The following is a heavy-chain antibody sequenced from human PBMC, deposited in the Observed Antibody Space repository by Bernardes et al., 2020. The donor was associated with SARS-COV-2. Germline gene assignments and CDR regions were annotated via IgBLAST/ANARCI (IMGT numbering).Heavy chain of an antibody. J-gene: IGHJ4*02. CDR2: ISYDGSNK. V-gene: IGHV3-30-3*01. CDR3: ARPWGGSYFQPFDY. CDR1: GFTFSSYA. Sequence: GGSLRLSCAASGFTFSSYAMHWVRQAPGKGLEWVAVISYDGSNKYYADSVKGRFTISRDNSKNTLYLQMNSLRAEDTAVYYCARPWGGSYFQPFDYWGQGTLVSVSS. D-gene: IGHD1-26*01.